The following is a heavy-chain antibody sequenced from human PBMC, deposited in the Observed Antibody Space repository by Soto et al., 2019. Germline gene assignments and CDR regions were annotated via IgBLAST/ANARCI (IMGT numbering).Heavy chain of an antibody. CDR2: ISSSGSTI. Sequence: GSLRLSCAASGFTFSSYEMNWVRQAPGKGLEWVSYISSSGSTIYYADSVKGRFTISRENAKNSLYLQMNSLRAEDTAVYYCWYYYYGMDGWGQGSTVIVSS. J-gene: IGHJ6*02. CDR3: WYYYYGMDG. CDR1: GFTFSSYE. V-gene: IGHV3-48*03.